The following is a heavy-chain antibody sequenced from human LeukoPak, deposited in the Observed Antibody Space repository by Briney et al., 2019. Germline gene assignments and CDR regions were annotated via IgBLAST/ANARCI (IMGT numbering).Heavy chain of an antibody. J-gene: IGHJ6*03. D-gene: IGHD3-3*01. CDR2: IIPIFGTA. CDR3: ARGRNIWSGYYTTSTRYYYYMDV. Sequence: ASVKVSCKASGGTFSSYAISWVRQAPGQGLEWMGGIIPIFGTANYAQKFQGRVTITADEFTSTAYMELSSLRSEDTAVYYCARGRNIWSGYYTTSTRYYYYMDVWGKGTTVTVSS. CDR1: GGTFSSYA. V-gene: IGHV1-69*13.